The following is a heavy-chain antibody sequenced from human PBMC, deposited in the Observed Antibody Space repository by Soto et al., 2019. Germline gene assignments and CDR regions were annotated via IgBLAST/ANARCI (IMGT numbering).Heavy chain of an antibody. CDR2: IWYDGSNK. Sequence: GGSLRLSCAASVFTFSSYGMHWVRQAPGKGLEWVAVIWYDGSNKYYADSVKGRFTISRDNSKNTLYLQMNSLRAEDTAVYYCARVYQLLFNYHYYGMDVWGQGTTVTVSS. D-gene: IGHD2-2*01. CDR1: VFTFSSYG. CDR3: ARVYQLLFNYHYYGMDV. J-gene: IGHJ6*02. V-gene: IGHV3-33*08.